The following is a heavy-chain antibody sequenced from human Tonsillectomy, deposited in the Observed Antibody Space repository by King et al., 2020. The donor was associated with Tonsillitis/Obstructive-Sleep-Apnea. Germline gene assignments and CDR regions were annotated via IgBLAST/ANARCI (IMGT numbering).Heavy chain of an antibody. J-gene: IGHJ6*02. CDR1: GYTFSNYG. CDR3: AKEQIGDRXYXYGTDV. Sequence: QVQLVESGGGVVQPGRSLRLSCVASGYTFSNYGMHWVRQAPGKGLEWVAVIWYDGSNKYYADSVKGRFTISRDNSKNRLYLQMSSLRAEDTAVYYCAKEQIGDRXYXYGTDVWGQGTTVTVSS. V-gene: IGHV3-33*06. CDR2: IWYDGSNK. D-gene: IGHD3-16*01.